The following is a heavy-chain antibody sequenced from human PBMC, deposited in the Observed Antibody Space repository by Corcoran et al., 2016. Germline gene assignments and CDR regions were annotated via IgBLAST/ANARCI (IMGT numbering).Heavy chain of an antibody. CDR3: SRLAQSSTYYYYYGMDV. Sequence: EVQLVQSGAEVKKPGESLKISCKGSGYSFTSYWIGWVRQMPGKGLEWMGIIYPGDSDTRYSPSFQGQVTISADKSISTAYLQWSSLKASDTAKDYCSRLAQSSTYYYYYGMDVWGQGTMVTVSS. CDR1: GYSFTSYW. D-gene: IGHD6-13*01. CDR2: IYPGDSDT. J-gene: IGHJ6*02. V-gene: IGHV5-51*01.